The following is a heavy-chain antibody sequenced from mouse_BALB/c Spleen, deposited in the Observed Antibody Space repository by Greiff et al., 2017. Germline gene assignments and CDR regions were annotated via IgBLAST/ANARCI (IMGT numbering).Heavy chain of an antibody. CDR2: ISSGGSYT. V-gene: IGHV5-6*01. CDR1: GFTFSSYG. J-gene: IGHJ2*01. D-gene: IGHD2-4*01. CDR3: ARHSGYDYDRAYFDY. Sequence: EVQLQESGGDLVKPGGSLKLSCAASGFTFSSYGMSWVRQTPDKRLEWVATISSGGSYTYYPDSVKGRFTISRDNAKNTLYLQMSSLKSEDTAMYYCARHSGYDYDRAYFDYWGQGTTLTVSS.